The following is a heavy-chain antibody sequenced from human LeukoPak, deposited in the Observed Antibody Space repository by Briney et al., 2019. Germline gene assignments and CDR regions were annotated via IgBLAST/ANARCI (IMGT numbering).Heavy chain of an antibody. CDR2: IRGGGGVK. D-gene: IGHD5-18*01. V-gene: IGHV3-23*01. CDR3: AKSSHSYGNDALDI. CDR1: GLIFDDYA. Sequence: GGSLRLSCAASGLIFDDYAMHWVRQAPGKGLEYVSVIRGGGGVKYYAASVKGRFTISRDNSKNTLYLQMNSLRAEDTAVYYCAKSSHSYGNDALDIWGQGTMVTVSS. J-gene: IGHJ3*02.